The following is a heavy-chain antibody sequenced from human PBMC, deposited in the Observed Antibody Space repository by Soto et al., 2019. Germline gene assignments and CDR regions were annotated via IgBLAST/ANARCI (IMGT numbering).Heavy chain of an antibody. Sequence: QVQLVQSGAEVKKPGSSVKVSCKASGGTFSSYAISWVRQAPGQGLEWMGGIIPIFGTANYAQKFQGRGTITADESTSTAYMELSSLRSEDTAVYYCARDSPEYSSSYYYYYYGMDVWGQGTTVTVSS. CDR3: ARDSPEYSSSYYYYYYGMDV. CDR1: GGTFSSYA. D-gene: IGHD6-6*01. V-gene: IGHV1-69*01. CDR2: IIPIFGTA. J-gene: IGHJ6*02.